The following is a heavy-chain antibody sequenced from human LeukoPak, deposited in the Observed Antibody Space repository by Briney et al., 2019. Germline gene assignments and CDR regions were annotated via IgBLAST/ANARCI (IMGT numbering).Heavy chain of an antibody. D-gene: IGHD1-26*01. CDR3: ARGSSGSYFGIFDY. CDR1: GGTFSSYA. Sequence: SVKVSCKASGGTFSSYAISWVRQAPGQGLEWMGGIIPIFGTANYAQKFQGRVTITADESTSTAYMELRSLRSDDTAVYYCARGSSGSYFGIFDYWGQGTLVTVSS. V-gene: IGHV1-69*13. J-gene: IGHJ4*02. CDR2: IIPIFGTA.